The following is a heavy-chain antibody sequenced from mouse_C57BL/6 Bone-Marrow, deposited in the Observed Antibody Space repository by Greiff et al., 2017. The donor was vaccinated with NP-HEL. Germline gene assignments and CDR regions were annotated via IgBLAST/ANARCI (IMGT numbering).Heavy chain of an antibody. Sequence: VQVVESGAELARPGASVKLSCKASGYTFTSYGISWVKQRTGQGLEWIGEIYPRSGNTYYNEKFKGKATLTADKSSSTAYMELRSLTSEDSAVYFCAIIYYYGSHYFDYWGQGTTLTVSS. CDR3: AIIYYYGSHYFDY. V-gene: IGHV1-81*01. J-gene: IGHJ2*01. CDR1: GYTFTSYG. CDR2: IYPRSGNT. D-gene: IGHD1-1*01.